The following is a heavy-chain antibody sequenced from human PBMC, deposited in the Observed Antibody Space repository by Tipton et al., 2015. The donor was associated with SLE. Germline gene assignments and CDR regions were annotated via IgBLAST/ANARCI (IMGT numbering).Heavy chain of an antibody. V-gene: IGHV4-59*08. CDR3: ARHASRRSGSYNEIDY. CDR1: GGSIGSRPYY. Sequence: TLSLTCFVSGGSIGSRPYYWSWIRQPPGKGLEWIGHISYSGSTHYNSSLKSRVTMSLDASKNQFSLTVGSVTAADTAVYYCARHASRRSGSYNEIDYWGQGTLVTVSS. J-gene: IGHJ4*02. CDR2: ISYSGST. D-gene: IGHD3-10*01.